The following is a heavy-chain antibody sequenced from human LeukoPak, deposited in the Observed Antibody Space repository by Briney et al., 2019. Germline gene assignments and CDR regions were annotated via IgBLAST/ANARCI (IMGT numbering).Heavy chain of an antibody. V-gene: IGHV3-23*01. D-gene: IGHD5-18*01. J-gene: IGHJ4*02. CDR2: ISATGGST. Sequence: PGGSLRLSCAASGFTFSSYAMTWVRQAPGKGLEWVSAISATGGSTYYADSVKGRFTISRDNSKDTLYLQMNSLRAEDTAVYYCAKRVAASSGANDYWGQGTLVTVSS. CDR1: GFTFSSYA. CDR3: AKRVAASSGANDY.